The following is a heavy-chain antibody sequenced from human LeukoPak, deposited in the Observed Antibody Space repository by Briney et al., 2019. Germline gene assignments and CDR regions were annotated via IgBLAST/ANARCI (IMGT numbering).Heavy chain of an antibody. V-gene: IGHV3-74*01. CDR2: IDSDGTST. CDR3: ARVKDPGYRYGDFDY. J-gene: IGHJ4*02. Sequence: PGGSLRLSCVASGFTFSSYWMHWVRQAPGKGLVWVSRIDSDGTSTTYADSVKGRFTISRDNAKNTQYLQMNSLRAEDTAVYYCARVKDPGYRYGDFDYWGQGTLVTVSS. D-gene: IGHD5-18*01. CDR1: GFTFSSYW.